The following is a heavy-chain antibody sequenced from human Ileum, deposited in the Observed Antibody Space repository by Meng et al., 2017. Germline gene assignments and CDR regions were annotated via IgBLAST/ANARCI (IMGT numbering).Heavy chain of an antibody. J-gene: IGHJ4*02. V-gene: IGHV4-4*02. D-gene: IGHD2-15*01. CDR3: VRHGGKYFDS. CDR1: GGSISSSFY. CDR2: IYLAGSP. Sequence: QGQLQESGPGLVEPSGTLSLTCTVSGGSISSSFYWSWFRQSPGKGLEWIGQIYLAGSPNYNPSLESRVTISVDKSKNQFSLRLTSVTAADTAIFYCVRHGGKYFDSWGQGTLVTVSS.